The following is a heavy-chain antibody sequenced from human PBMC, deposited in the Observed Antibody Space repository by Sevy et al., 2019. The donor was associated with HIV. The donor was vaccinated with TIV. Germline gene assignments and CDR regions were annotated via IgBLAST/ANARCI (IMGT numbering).Heavy chain of an antibody. CDR1: GFTFGDYA. V-gene: IGHV3-49*03. J-gene: IGHJ4*02. CDR2: IRIKAYGGTT. D-gene: IGHD3-22*01. CDR3: TRAGITMIVVVPFDY. Sequence: GGSLRLSCTASGFTFGDYAMSWFRQAPGKGLEWVGFIRIKAYGGTTEYAASVKGRFTISRDDSKSIAYLQMNSLKTEDTAVYYCTRAGITMIVVVPFDYWGQGTLVTVSS.